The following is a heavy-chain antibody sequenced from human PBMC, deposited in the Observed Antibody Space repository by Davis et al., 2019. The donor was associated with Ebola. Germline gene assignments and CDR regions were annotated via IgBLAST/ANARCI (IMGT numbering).Heavy chain of an antibody. D-gene: IGHD6-13*01. CDR2: ISGSGGST. CDR3: ARDPTQYSSRLVYGMDV. CDR1: GFTFSSYA. Sequence: GESLKISCAASGFTFSSYAMSWVRQAPGKGLEWVSAISGSGGSTYYADSVKGRFTISRDNSKNTLYLQMNSLRAEDTAVYYGARDPTQYSSRLVYGMDVWGQGTTVTVSS. J-gene: IGHJ6*02. V-gene: IGHV3-23*01.